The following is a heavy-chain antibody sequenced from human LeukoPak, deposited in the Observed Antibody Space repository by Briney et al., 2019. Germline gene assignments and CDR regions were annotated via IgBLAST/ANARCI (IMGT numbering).Heavy chain of an antibody. CDR1: GGSVSSNSAT. D-gene: IGHD6-13*01. CDR3: ARGSSSNSWYFGF. V-gene: IGHV6-1*01. CDR2: TYYRSKWYN. Sequence: SQTLSLTCAISGGSVSSNSATWTWIRQSPSRGLEWLGRTYYRSKWYNDYAVSVKSRITINPDTSKNQFSLQLNSVSPEDTAVYYCARGSSSNSWYFGFWSQGTLVTVSS. J-gene: IGHJ4*02.